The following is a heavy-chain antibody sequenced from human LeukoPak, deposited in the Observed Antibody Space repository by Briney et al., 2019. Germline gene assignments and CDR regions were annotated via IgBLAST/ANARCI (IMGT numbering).Heavy chain of an antibody. CDR2: ISNTGT. V-gene: IGHV4-4*08. D-gene: IGHD4-23*01. CDR3: ARSDSHGGNPFDAFDI. J-gene: IGHJ3*02. Sequence: SETLSLTCSVSGGSIGGYYWSWIRHPPGKELEWVGYISNTGTNYNSSLKSRATMSVDTSKNQFSLMLRSATAADTAIYYCARSDSHGGNPFDAFDIWSQGTVVAVSS. CDR1: GGSIGGYY.